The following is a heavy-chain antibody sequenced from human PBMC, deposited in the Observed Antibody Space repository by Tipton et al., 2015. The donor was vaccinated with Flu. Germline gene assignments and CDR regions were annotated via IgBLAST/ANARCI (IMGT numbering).Heavy chain of an antibody. CDR1: GFTFGDFG. CDR2: IRRRPYGGTR. J-gene: IGHJ4*02. D-gene: IGHD4-23*01. V-gene: IGHV3-49*04. Sequence: SLRLSCTGSGFTFGDFGMSWVRQAPGKGLEWVAFIRRRPYGGTRKYAASVKDRFTVSRDNFKNTLYLQMNSLRAEDTAIYYCVREDYAGISPPPGLHYWGQGILVSVSS. CDR3: VREDYAGISPPPGLHY.